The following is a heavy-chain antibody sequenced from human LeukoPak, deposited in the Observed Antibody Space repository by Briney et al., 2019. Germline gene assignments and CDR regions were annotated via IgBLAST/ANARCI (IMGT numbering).Heavy chain of an antibody. D-gene: IGHD4-11*01. J-gene: IGHJ6*03. V-gene: IGHV3-30*02. CDR2: IYNDGYNK. CDR3: AKRGDYSNNFYIDV. CDR1: GFTFSTYG. Sequence: PGGSLRLSCAASGFTFSTYGIHWVRQAPGKGLEWVAFIYNDGYNKYYADSVKGRFTIYRDNSKNTVYLQMNSLSADDTAIFYCAKRGDYSNNFYIDVWGKGTTVTVFS.